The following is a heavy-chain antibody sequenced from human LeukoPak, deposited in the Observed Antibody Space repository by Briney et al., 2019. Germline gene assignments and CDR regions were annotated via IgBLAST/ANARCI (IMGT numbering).Heavy chain of an antibody. V-gene: IGHV3-23*01. CDR1: GFTFSNYA. Sequence: PGGSLRLSCAASGFTFSNYAMSWVRQAPGKGLEWVSGISSSGGSTYYADSVKGRFTISKDMSKNTLYLQMNGLRAEDTAVYYCAKDGQYSSSSPYYFDYWGQGTLVTVSS. CDR3: AKDGQYSSSSPYYFDY. CDR2: ISSSGGST. J-gene: IGHJ4*02. D-gene: IGHD6-6*01.